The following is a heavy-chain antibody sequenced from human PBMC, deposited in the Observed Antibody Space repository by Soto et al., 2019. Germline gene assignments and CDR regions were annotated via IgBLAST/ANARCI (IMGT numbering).Heavy chain of an antibody. V-gene: IGHV3-9*01. CDR3: AKDFTTMVRMCDY. J-gene: IGHJ4*02. D-gene: IGHD5-18*01. CDR1: GFTFDDYA. CDR2: ISWNSASI. Sequence: EVQLVESGGALVQPGRSLRLFCAASGFTFDDYAMHWVRQAPGKGPEWVSGISWNSASIGYADSVKGRFTISRDNAKKSLYLQMNSLKAEDTAVYFCAKDFTTMVRMCDYWGQGTLVTVSS.